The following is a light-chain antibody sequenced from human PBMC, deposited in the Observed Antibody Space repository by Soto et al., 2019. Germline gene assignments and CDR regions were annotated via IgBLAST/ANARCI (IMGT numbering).Light chain of an antibody. Sequence: EIVLTQSPATLSVSPGDRATLSCGASQSVSGNLAWYQQKPGQAPRLLIYGASTRATGIPARFSGSGSGTEFTLTISSLQSEDFAVYYCQQYNNWPFTFGGGTKV. CDR1: QSVSGN. J-gene: IGKJ4*01. CDR3: QQYNNWPFT. V-gene: IGKV3-15*01. CDR2: GAS.